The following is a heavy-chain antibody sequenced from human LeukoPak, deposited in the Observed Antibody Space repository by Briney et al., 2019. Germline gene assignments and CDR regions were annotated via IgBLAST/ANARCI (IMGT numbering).Heavy chain of an antibody. J-gene: IGHJ5*02. V-gene: IGHV4-59*08. CDR1: GGSISSYY. CDR3: ARQGPAAIVDRRNWFDP. Sequence: SETLSLTCTVSGGSISSYYWSWIRQPPGKGLEWIGYIYYSGSTNYNPSLKSRVTISVDTSKNQFSLKLSSVTAADTAVYYCARQGPAAIVDRRNWFDPWGQGTLVTVSS. D-gene: IGHD2-2*01. CDR2: IYYSGST.